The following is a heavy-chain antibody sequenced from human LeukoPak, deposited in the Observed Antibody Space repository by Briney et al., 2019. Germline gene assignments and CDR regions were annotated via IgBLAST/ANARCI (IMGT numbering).Heavy chain of an antibody. V-gene: IGHV3-30-3*01. J-gene: IGHJ6*02. D-gene: IGHD3-22*01. CDR3: ARTHSSGYYNYYYYYGMDV. CDR2: ISYDGSNK. CDR1: GFTFSSYA. Sequence: GESLRLSCAASGFTFSSYAMDWVRQAPGKGVEWVAVISYDGSNKYYADCVKGRFTISRDNTKNTLYLQMNSLRAEDTAVYYCARTHSSGYYNYYYYYGMDVWGQGTTVTVSS.